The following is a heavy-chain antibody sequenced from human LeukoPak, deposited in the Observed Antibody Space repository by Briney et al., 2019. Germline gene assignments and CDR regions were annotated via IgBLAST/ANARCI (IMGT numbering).Heavy chain of an antibody. CDR3: ARGSVYYDFWSGYPGSGFWFDP. V-gene: IGHV4-34*01. CDR2: INHSGST. D-gene: IGHD3-3*01. J-gene: IGHJ5*02. Sequence: SETLSLTCAVYGGSFSGYYWSWIRQPPGKGLEWIGEINHSGSTNYNPSLKSRVTISVDTSKNQFSLKLSSVTAADTAVYYCARGSVYYDFWSGYPGSGFWFDPWGQGTLVTVSS. CDR1: GGSFSGYY.